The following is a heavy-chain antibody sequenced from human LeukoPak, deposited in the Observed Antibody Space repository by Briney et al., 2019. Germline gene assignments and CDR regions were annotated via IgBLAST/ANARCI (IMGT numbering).Heavy chain of an antibody. J-gene: IGHJ4*02. CDR2: IWYDGSNK. CDR3: ARDQRALGYSYGFDY. Sequence: LGGSLRLSCAASGFTFSSYGMHWVRQAPGKGLEWVAVIWYDGSNKYYADSVKGRFTISRDNSKNTLYLQMNSLRAEDTAVYYCARDQRALGYSYGFDYWGQGTLVTVSS. CDR1: GFTFSSYG. D-gene: IGHD5-18*01. V-gene: IGHV3-33*01.